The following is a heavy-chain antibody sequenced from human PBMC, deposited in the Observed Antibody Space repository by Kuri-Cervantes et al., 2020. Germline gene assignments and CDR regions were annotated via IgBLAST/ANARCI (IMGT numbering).Heavy chain of an antibody. CDR3: ARENPFDY. CDR1: GFTFSGSA. D-gene: IGHD1-14*01. V-gene: IGHV3-73*01. Sequence: GGSLRLSCAASGFTFSGSAMHWVRQASGKGLEWVGRIRSKANSYATAYAASVKGRFTISRDDSKNTAYLQMNSLKTEDTAVYYCARENPFDYWGQGTLVTVSS. J-gene: IGHJ4*02. CDR2: IRSKANSYAT.